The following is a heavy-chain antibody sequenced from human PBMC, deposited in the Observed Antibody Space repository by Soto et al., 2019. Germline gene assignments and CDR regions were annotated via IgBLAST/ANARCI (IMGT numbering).Heavy chain of an antibody. CDR1: GFSISDYF. J-gene: IGHJ6*03. V-gene: IGHV3-11*01. CDR2: ISSSGNNI. Sequence: GGSLRLSCAASGFSISDYFMSWVRQTPAEGLEWVSYISSSGNNIRYADSVKGRLTISRDIAKKSLYLQLNSLTTEDTAVYYCVRGWQERTTVRVYYYYMDVWGKGTTVTVSS. CDR3: VRGWQERTTVRVYYYYMDV. D-gene: IGHD4-17*01.